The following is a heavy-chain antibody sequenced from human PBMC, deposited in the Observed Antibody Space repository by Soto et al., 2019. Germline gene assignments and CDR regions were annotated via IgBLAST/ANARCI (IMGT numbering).Heavy chain of an antibody. D-gene: IGHD3-16*01. CDR1: GCSISSYY. Sequence: SETLSLTCTVSGCSISSYYWSWIRQPPGKGLEWIGYIYYSGSTNYNPSLKSRVTISVDASKNQFSLKLSSVTAADTAVYYCAREGAARGYSYYGMDVWGQGTTVTVSS. J-gene: IGHJ6*02. CDR3: AREGAARGYSYYGMDV. CDR2: IYYSGST. V-gene: IGHV4-59*01.